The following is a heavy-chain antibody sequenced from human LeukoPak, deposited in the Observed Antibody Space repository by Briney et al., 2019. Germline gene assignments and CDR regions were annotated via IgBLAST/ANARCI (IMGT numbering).Heavy chain of an antibody. CDR1: GFSFRTCG. D-gene: IGHD6-19*01. CDR3: AKRKYTSGGIFDY. CDR2: DGTNI. Sequence: GGSLRLSCAASGFSFRTCGMHWVRQAPGKGLEWVAIDGTNIYYADSVKGRFTISRDNSKNTLYLQMNSLTAEDTAVYYCAKRKYTSGGIFDYWGQGTLVTVSS. J-gene: IGHJ4*02. V-gene: IGHV3-30*02.